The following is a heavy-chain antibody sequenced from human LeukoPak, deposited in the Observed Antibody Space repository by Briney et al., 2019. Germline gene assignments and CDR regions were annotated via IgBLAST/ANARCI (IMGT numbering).Heavy chain of an antibody. CDR3: AKALTGTKAFDI. J-gene: IGHJ3*02. D-gene: IGHD1-20*01. Sequence: GGSLRLSCAASGFTFSSYAMNWVRQAPGKGLEWVSHISSSGGSTYYAGSVKGRFTISRYNSKNTLYLQMNSLRAEDTAVYYCAKALTGTKAFDIWGQGTMVTVSS. CDR2: ISSSGGST. V-gene: IGHV3-23*01. CDR1: GFTFSSYA.